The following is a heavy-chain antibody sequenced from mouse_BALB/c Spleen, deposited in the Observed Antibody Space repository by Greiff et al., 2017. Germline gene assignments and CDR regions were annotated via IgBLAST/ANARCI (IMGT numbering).Heavy chain of an antibody. V-gene: IGHV14-3*02. J-gene: IGHJ2*01. D-gene: IGHD2-3*01. CDR2: IDPANGNT. CDR1: GFNIKDTY. CDR3: ASLIYDGYYVADY. Sequence: VQLQQSGAELVKPGASVKLSCTASGFNIKDTYMHWVKQRPEQGLEWIGRIDPANGNTKYDPKFQGKATITADTSFNTAYLQLSSLTSEDTAVYYCASLIYDGYYVADYWGQGTTLTVSS.